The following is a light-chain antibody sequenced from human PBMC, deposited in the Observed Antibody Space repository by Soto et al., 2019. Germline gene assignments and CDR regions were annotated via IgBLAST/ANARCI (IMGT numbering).Light chain of an antibody. J-gene: IGKJ2*01. V-gene: IGKV1-39*01. Sequence: DIQMTQSPSSLSASVGDRVTITCRASQTISSYLNWYQQNPGKAPKLLIYAPSSLQSGVPPRFSGSGSGTDFTLTISSLQPEDFATYYCQQSSNIPYTFGQGTKLEIK. CDR1: QTISSY. CDR3: QQSSNIPYT. CDR2: APS.